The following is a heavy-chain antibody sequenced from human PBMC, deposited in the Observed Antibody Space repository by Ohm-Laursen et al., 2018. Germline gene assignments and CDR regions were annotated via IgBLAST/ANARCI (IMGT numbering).Heavy chain of an antibody. CDR3: ARGFSGGGGRIDY. D-gene: IGHD6-19*01. Sequence: SDTLSLTCALYGGSVSGYYWSWIRQPPGKGLEWIGEITHSGSTNSNPSLKSRVTISLDTSKNQFSLKLSSVTAADAADYYCARGFSGGGGRIDYWGQGILVTVSS. CDR1: GGSVSGYY. V-gene: IGHV4-34*01. CDR2: ITHSGST. J-gene: IGHJ4*02.